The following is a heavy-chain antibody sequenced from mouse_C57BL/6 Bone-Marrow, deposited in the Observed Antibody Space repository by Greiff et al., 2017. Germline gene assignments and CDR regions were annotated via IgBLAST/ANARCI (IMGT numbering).Heavy chain of an antibody. Sequence: VQLQQPGAELVKPGASVKMSCKASGYTFTSYWITWVKQRPGQGLEWIGDIDPGSGSTNYNEQFKSKATLTVDTSSSTAYMQLSSLTSEDSAVYYCARPYYSNDWYCDVWGTGTTVTVSS. CDR1: GYTFTSYW. CDR3: ARPYYSNDWYCDV. D-gene: IGHD2-5*01. CDR2: IDPGSGST. J-gene: IGHJ1*03. V-gene: IGHV1-55*01.